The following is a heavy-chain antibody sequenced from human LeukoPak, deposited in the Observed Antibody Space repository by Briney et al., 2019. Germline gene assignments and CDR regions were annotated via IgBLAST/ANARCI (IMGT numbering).Heavy chain of an antibody. V-gene: IGHV1-2*02. D-gene: IGHD6-13*01. CDR3: ARWDGYSSSPDY. J-gene: IGHJ4*02. CDR1: GYSLTGDY. Sequence: ASVKVSCKASGYSLTGDYMHWLRQAPGQGVEWMGWINPNSGDTGYAQKFQGRVTITGDMSISTIYMELTGLRSDDTALYYCARWDGYSSSPDYWGQGTLVTVSS. CDR2: INPNSGDT.